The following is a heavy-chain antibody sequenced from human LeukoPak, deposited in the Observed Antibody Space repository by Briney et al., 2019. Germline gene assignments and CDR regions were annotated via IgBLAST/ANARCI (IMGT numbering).Heavy chain of an antibody. CDR1: GYTFIGYY. J-gene: IGHJ4*02. CDR3: ARESWGSL. CDR2: INPNSGGT. D-gene: IGHD3-16*01. Sequence: ASVKVSCKASGYTFIGYYMHWVRQAPGQGLEWMGWINPNSGGTNYEQKFQGRVTMTRDTSISTAYMELSRLRSDDTAVYYCARESWGSLWGQGTLVTVSS. V-gene: IGHV1-2*02.